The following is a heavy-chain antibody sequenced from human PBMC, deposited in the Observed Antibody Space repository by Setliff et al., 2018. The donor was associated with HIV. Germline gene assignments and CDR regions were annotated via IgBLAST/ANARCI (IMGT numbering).Heavy chain of an antibody. V-gene: IGHV1-69*05. CDR2: IIPIFGTA. J-gene: IGHJ5*02. D-gene: IGHD6-19*01. Sequence: GASVKVSCKASGGTFSSYAISWVRQAPGQGLEWMGGIIPIFGTANYAQKVQGRVTMTIETSTSTAYMELRSLRSDDTAVYFCARSRRGIAVAFDANLFDTWGQGTLVTVSS. CDR1: GGTFSSYA. CDR3: ARSRRGIAVAFDANLFDT.